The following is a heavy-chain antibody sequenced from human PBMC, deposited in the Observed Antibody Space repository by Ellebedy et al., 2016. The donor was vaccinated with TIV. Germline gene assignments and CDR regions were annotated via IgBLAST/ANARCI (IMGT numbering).Heavy chain of an antibody. CDR1: GGSISSGGYS. Sequence: SETLSLTCAVSGGSISSGGYSWSWIRQPPGKGLEWIGYIYHSGSTYYNPSLKSRVTISVDRSKNQFSLKLSSVTAADTAVYYCARQGGVRGALDYWGQGTLVTVSS. V-gene: IGHV4-30-2*01. CDR3: ARQGGVRGALDY. CDR2: IYHSGST. J-gene: IGHJ4*02. D-gene: IGHD3-10*01.